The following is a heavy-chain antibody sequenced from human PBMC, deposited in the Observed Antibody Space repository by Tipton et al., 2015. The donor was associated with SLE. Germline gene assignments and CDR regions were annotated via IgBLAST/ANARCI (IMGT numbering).Heavy chain of an antibody. V-gene: IGHV1-8*01. Sequence: QSGPEVKKPGASVKVSCRASANTFSRYDVNWVRQATGQGLEWMGWMNPDSGDTDYAQKFQGRLIVTWNTSIGTAYMELNSLRSEDTVVYYCARANIGLASALDYWGQGTLVTVSS. D-gene: IGHD3-16*01. CDR2: MNPDSGDT. CDR3: ARANIGLASALDY. J-gene: IGHJ4*02. CDR1: ANTFSRYD.